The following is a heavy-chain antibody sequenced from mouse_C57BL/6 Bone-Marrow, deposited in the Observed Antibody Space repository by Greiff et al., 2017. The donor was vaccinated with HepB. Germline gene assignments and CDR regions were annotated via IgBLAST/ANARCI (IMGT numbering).Heavy chain of an antibody. V-gene: IGHV1-19*01. CDR1: GYTFTDYY. Sequence: EVQLQQSGPVLVKPGASVKMSCKASGYTFTDYYMNWVKQSHGKSLEWIGVINPYNGGTSYNQKFKGKATLTVDKSSSTAYMELNSLTSEDSAVYYCARGAYEYDFAYWGQGTLATVSA. J-gene: IGHJ3*01. D-gene: IGHD2-4*01. CDR3: ARGAYEYDFAY. CDR2: INPYNGGT.